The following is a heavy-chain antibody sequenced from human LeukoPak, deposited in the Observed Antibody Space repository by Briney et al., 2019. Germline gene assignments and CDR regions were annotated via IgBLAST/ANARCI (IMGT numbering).Heavy chain of an antibody. CDR3: ARMYYDFWSGYYTGTGPLGPFDY. J-gene: IGHJ4*02. CDR1: GVSISSSSYY. D-gene: IGHD3-3*01. CDR2: IYYSGST. V-gene: IGHV4-39*01. Sequence: SETLSLTCTVSGVSISSSSYYWGWLRQPPGKGLEGIGSIYYSGSTYYNPSLKSRVTISVDTSKNQFSLKLSSVTAADTAVYYCARMYYDFWSGYYTGTGPLGPFDYWGQGTLVTVSS.